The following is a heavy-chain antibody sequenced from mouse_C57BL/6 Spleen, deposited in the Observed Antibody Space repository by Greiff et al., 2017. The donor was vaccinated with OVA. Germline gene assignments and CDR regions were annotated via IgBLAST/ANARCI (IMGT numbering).Heavy chain of an antibody. CDR2: IHPNSGST. CDR1: GYTFTSYW. J-gene: IGHJ2*01. D-gene: IGHD1-1*01. Sequence: VQLQQPGAELVKPGASVKLSCKASGYTFTSYWMHWVKQRPGQGLEWIGMIHPNSGSTNYNEKFKSKATLTVDKSSSTAYMQLSSLTSEDSAVYYGARTAVVGYFDYWGQGTTLTVSS. V-gene: IGHV1-64*01. CDR3: ARTAVVGYFDY.